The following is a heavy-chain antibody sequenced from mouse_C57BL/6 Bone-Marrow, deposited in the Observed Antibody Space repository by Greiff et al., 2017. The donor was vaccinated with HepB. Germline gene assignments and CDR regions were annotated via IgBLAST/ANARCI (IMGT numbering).Heavy chain of an antibody. D-gene: IGHD3-2*02. CDR1: GYTFTTYP. V-gene: IGHV1-47*01. Sequence: VKLMESGAELVKPGASVKMSCKASGYTFTTYPIEWMKQNHGKSLEWIGNFHPYNDDTKYNEKFKGKATLTVEESSSTVYLELSRLTSDDSAVYYCARGDSSGHGWYFDVWGTGTTVTVSS. J-gene: IGHJ1*03. CDR3: ARGDSSGHGWYFDV. CDR2: FHPYNDDT.